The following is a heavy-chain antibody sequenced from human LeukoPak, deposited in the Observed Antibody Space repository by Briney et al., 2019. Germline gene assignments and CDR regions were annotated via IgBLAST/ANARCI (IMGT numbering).Heavy chain of an antibody. J-gene: IGHJ4*02. CDR1: GFRFSTYT. D-gene: IGHD1-1*01. CDR2: IYGSGRAT. CDR3: AKDKVPDDRWNFDY. V-gene: IGHV3-23*01. Sequence: PGGSLTLACAASGFRFSTYTVLGARQTPERGREWVASIYGSGRATALYSKSVKGRFSISRDNSENTVYLQMDSLRAEDTAVYYCAKDKVPDDRWNFDYWGQGALVTVSS.